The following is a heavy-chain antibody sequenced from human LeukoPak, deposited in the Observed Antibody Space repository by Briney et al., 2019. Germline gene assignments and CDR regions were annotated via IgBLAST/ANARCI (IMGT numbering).Heavy chain of an antibody. D-gene: IGHD3-22*01. CDR2: INPNSDDT. J-gene: IGHJ4*02. Sequence: ASVKVSCKASGYTFSGYYMHRVRQAPGQGLEWMGWINPNSDDTNSAQRFQGKVTMNRDTSISTAYMELSRLRSDDTDVYYCASSPYYYDSSGNYYYFEYWGQGTLVTVSS. V-gene: IGHV1-2*02. CDR3: ASSPYYYDSSGNYYYFEY. CDR1: GYTFSGYY.